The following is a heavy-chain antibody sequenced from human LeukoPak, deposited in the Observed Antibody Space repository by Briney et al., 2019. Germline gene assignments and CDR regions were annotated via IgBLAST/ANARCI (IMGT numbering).Heavy chain of an antibody. Sequence: SETPSLTCTVSGGSISSSSYYWSWIRQPAGKGLEWIGRIYTSGSTNYNPSLKSRVTISVDTSKNQFSLKLSSVTAADTAVYYCARDGGSGSYDYWGQGTLVTVSS. CDR3: ARDGGSGSYDY. D-gene: IGHD3-10*01. CDR1: GGSISSSSYY. J-gene: IGHJ4*02. V-gene: IGHV4-61*02. CDR2: IYTSGST.